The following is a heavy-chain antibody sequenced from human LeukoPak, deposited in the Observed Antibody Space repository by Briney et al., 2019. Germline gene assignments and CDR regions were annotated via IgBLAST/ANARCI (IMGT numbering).Heavy chain of an antibody. D-gene: IGHD3-3*01. Sequence: SETLSLTCTVSGASVSSGSYYWSWIRQPPGKGLEWIGYIYYSGSTNYNPSLKSRVTISVDTSKNQFSLKLSSVTAADTAVYYCARVGGPYYDFWSGYGDWGQGTLVTVSS. CDR3: ARVGGPYYDFWSGYGD. CDR1: GASVSSGSYY. CDR2: IYYSGST. V-gene: IGHV4-61*01. J-gene: IGHJ4*02.